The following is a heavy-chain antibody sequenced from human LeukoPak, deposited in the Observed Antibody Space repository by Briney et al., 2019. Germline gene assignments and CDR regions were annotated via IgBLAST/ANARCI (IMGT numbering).Heavy chain of an antibody. CDR1: GYTFTSYG. V-gene: IGHV1-18*01. J-gene: IGHJ5*02. CDR2: ISAYSGNT. CDR3: ARLIVVVPAAPNWFDP. D-gene: IGHD2-2*01. Sequence: GASVKVSCKASGYTFTSYGISWVRQAPGQGLEWMGWISAYSGNTNYAQKLQGRVTMTTDTSTSTAYMELRSLRSDDTAVYYCARLIVVVPAAPNWFDPWGQGTLVTVSS.